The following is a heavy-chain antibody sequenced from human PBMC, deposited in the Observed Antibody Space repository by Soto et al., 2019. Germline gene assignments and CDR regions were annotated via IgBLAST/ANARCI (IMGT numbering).Heavy chain of an antibody. CDR2: IYSGGST. CDR1: GFTVSSNY. V-gene: IGHV3-53*01. J-gene: IGHJ6*02. Sequence: GGSLRLSSAPSGFTVSSNYISWVRQAPGKGLEWVSVIYSGGSTYYADSVKGRFTISRDNSKNTLYLQMNSLRAEDTAVYYCARDLFYYDSSGYWQNYYYYGMDVWGQGTTVTVSS. D-gene: IGHD3-22*01. CDR3: ARDLFYYDSSGYWQNYYYYGMDV.